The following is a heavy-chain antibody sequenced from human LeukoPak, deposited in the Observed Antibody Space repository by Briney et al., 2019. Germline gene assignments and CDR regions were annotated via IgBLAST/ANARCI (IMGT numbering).Heavy chain of an antibody. D-gene: IGHD5-18*01. Sequence: GGSLRLSCAASGFTFSSYWMSWVRQAPGKGLEWVANIKQDGSEKYYVDSVKGRFTISRDNAKNSLYLQMNSLRAEDAAVYYCASGVDTAMVPFDYWGQGTLVTVSS. J-gene: IGHJ4*02. V-gene: IGHV3-7*01. CDR1: GFTFSSYW. CDR2: IKQDGSEK. CDR3: ASGVDTAMVPFDY.